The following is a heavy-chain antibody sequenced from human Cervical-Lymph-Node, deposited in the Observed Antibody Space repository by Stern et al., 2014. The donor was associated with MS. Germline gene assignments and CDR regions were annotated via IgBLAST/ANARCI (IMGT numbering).Heavy chain of an antibody. CDR3: AKGGMGSYLD. J-gene: IGHJ4*02. D-gene: IGHD3-10*01. Sequence: VQLVESGGGVVQPGRSLRLSCAASGFVFRRYALHCVRQAPGKGLEWVDLSEDDVRDNYDTDSLKGRFTVSRDNSNKTVDLEMNSLRLEDTAVYYCAKGGMGSYLDWGQGSLVTVSS. V-gene: IGHV3-30*14. CDR2: SEDDVRDN. CDR1: GFVFRRYA.